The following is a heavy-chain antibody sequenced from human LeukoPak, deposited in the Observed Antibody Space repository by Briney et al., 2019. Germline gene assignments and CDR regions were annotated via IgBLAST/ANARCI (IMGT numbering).Heavy chain of an antibody. V-gene: IGHV4-34*01. Sequence: TSETLSLTCAVYGGSFSGYYWSWIRQPPGKGLEWIGEINHSGSTNYNPSLKSRVTISVDTSKNQFSLKLSSVTAADTAVYYCARLRLEPLFYFDYWGQGTLVTVSS. D-gene: IGHD1-1*01. CDR1: GGSFSGYY. CDR3: ARLRLEPLFYFDY. J-gene: IGHJ4*02. CDR2: INHSGST.